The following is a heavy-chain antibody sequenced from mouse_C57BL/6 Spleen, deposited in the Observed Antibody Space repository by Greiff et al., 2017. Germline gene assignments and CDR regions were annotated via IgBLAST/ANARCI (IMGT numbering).Heavy chain of an antibody. D-gene: IGHD2-3*01. Sequence: QVQLQQSGAELMKPGASVKLSCKATGYTFTGYWIEWVKQRPGHGLEWIGEILPGSGSTNYNEKFKGKATFTADTSSNTAYMQLSSLTTEDSAIYYCARLTSIYDGSYWYFDVWGTGTTVTVSS. CDR3: ARLTSIYDGSYWYFDV. CDR1: GYTFTGYW. J-gene: IGHJ1*03. CDR2: ILPGSGST. V-gene: IGHV1-9*01.